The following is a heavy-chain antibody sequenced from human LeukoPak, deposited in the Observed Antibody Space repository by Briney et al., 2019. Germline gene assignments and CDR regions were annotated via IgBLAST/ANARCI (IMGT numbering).Heavy chain of an antibody. V-gene: IGHV1-18*01. CDR3: GRASKRYSGPYFDY. CDR1: GYTFTSYG. CDR2: ISAYNGNT. J-gene: IGHJ4*02. D-gene: IGHD1-26*01. Sequence: ASVKVSCKASGYTFTSYGISWVRQAPGQGLEWMGWISAYNGNTNYAQKLQGRVTMTTDTSTSTAYMELRSLRSDDTAVYYCGRASKRYSGPYFDYWGQGTLVTVSS.